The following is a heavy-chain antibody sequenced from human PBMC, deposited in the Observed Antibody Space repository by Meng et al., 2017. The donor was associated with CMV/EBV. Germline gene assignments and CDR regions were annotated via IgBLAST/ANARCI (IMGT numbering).Heavy chain of an antibody. D-gene: IGHD6-6*01. J-gene: IGHJ4*02. V-gene: IGHV3-23*03. Sequence: GESLKISCAASGFTFSSYAMSWVCQAPGKGLEWVSVIYSGGSSTYYADSVKGRFTISRDNSKNTLYLQMNSLRAEDTAVYYCATEPYSSSSEGDYWGQGTLVTVSS. CDR2: IYSGGSST. CDR1: GFTFSSYA. CDR3: ATEPYSSSSEGDY.